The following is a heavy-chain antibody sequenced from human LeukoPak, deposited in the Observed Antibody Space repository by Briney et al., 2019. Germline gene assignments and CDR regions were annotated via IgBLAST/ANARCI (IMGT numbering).Heavy chain of an antibody. V-gene: IGHV3-23*01. D-gene: IGHD4-17*01. J-gene: IGHJ6*02. CDR1: GFTFSSYA. CDR2: ISGSGGST. Sequence: GGSLRLSCAASGFTFSSYAMSWVRQAPGKGLEWDSAISGSGGSTYYADSVKGRFTISRDNSKNTLYLQMNSLRAEDTAVYYCAKVGHGDYVYYYYGMDVWGQGTTVTVSS. CDR3: AKVGHGDYVYYYYGMDV.